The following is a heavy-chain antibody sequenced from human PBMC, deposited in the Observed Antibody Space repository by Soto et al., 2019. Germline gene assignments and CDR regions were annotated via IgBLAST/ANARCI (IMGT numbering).Heavy chain of an antibody. J-gene: IGHJ6*03. CDR3: AKVGNNYGDYYYMDV. Sequence: GGSLRLSCAASGFTFSSYAMSWVRQAPGKGLEWVSAISGSGGSTYYADSVKGRFTISRDNSKNTLYLQMNSLRAEDTAVYYCAKVGNNYGDYYYMDVWGKGTTVTVSS. CDR1: GFTFSSYA. V-gene: IGHV3-23*01. D-gene: IGHD4-17*01. CDR2: ISGSGGST.